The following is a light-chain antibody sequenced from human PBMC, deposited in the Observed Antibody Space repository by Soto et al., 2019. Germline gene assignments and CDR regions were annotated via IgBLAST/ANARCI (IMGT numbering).Light chain of an antibody. Sequence: QSVLTQPPSVSGAPGQRVTISCTGSSSNIGAGHDVHWYQQVPGTAPKLLVSGNTNRPAGVPARFSGANSGTSASLAITGLQAEDEAHYYCPSFDSSLNGWVFGGGAKLTVL. CDR2: GNT. CDR3: PSFDSSLNGWV. V-gene: IGLV1-40*01. J-gene: IGLJ3*02. CDR1: SSNIGAGHD.